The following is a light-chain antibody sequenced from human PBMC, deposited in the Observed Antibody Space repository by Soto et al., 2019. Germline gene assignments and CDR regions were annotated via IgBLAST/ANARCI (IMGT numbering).Light chain of an antibody. CDR2: GAS. Sequence: EIVMTPSPATLSVSPGERATLSCRASQSVSSNLAWYQQKPGQAPRLLIYGASTRATGVPARFSGSGSGTEFTLTISSLQSEDFAVYCCQQYNNWPWTFGQGTKVDIK. CDR3: QQYNNWPWT. V-gene: IGKV3-15*01. J-gene: IGKJ1*01. CDR1: QSVSSN.